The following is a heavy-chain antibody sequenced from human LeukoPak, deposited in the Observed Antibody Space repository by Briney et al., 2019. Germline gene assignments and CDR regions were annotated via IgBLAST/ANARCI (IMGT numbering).Heavy chain of an antibody. V-gene: IGHV1-2*02. CDR3: ARFSGSSNFDY. Sequence: GASVKVSCRTSGYTFTGYFMHWVRQAPGQGLEWMGWIYPNSGGTKYVQKFQGRVTMTRDTSISTIYMELSSLRSDDTAVYYCARFSGSSNFDYWGQGTLVTVSS. D-gene: IGHD1-26*01. CDR1: GYTFTGYF. J-gene: IGHJ4*02. CDR2: IYPNSGGT.